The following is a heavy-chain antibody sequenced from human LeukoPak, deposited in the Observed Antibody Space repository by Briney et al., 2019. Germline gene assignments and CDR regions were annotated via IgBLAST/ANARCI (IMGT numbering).Heavy chain of an antibody. CDR1: GFTFTNNY. CDR3: ARDTVSQAPYDILTGPPFHYYYMDV. D-gene: IGHD3-9*01. Sequence: PGGSLRLSCATSGFTFTNNYMSWIRQAPGKGLEWVSYISSRGSTIYYADSVNGRFTISRDNAKNSLYLQMNSLRAEDTAVYYCARDTVSQAPYDILTGPPFHYYYMDVWGKGTTVTVSS. V-gene: IGHV3-11*01. CDR2: ISSRGSTI. J-gene: IGHJ6*03.